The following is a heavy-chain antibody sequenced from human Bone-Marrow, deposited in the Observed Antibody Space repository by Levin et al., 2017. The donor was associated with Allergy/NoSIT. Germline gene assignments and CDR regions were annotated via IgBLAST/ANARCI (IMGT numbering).Heavy chain of an antibody. CDR1: GFSLSTSGVC. Sequence: ESGPTLVKPTQTLTLTCAFSGFSLSTSGVCVSWIRQPPGRALEWLALIDWDDDKYYSTSLKTRLTISRDTSKNQVVLTMTNVDTVDTATYYCARTPGGSGSYFFDYWGQGALVTVSS. D-gene: IGHD1-26*01. CDR2: IDWDDDK. CDR3: ARTPGGSGSYFFDY. V-gene: IGHV2-70*01. J-gene: IGHJ4*02.